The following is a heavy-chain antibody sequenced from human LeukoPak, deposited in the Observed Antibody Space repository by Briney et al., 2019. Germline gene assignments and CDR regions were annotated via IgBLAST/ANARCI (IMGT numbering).Heavy chain of an antibody. J-gene: IGHJ4*02. CDR1: GFTFSSYA. D-gene: IGHD2-21*01. CDR3: CKDIPLTRAWALKY. CDR2: ISGSGGST. Sequence: PGGPLRLSCAASGFTFSSYAMSCVRQAPGKGLEWVSAISGSGGSTYYADSVKGRFTISRDNSKSTLYLQMNSLRTDDTAVYYCCKDIPLTRAWALKYWGQGALVTVSS. V-gene: IGHV3-23*01.